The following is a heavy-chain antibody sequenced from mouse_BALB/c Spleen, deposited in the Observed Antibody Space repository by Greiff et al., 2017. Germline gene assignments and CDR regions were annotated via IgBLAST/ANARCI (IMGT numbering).Heavy chain of an antibody. CDR1: GFTFSSYA. CDR3: ARRYDYEPYAMDY. CDR2: ISSGGSYT. J-gene: IGHJ4*01. D-gene: IGHD2-4*01. V-gene: IGHV5-9-4*01. Sequence: EVKLVESGGGLVKPGGSLKLSCAASGFTFSSYAMSWVRQSPEKRLEWVAEISSGGSYTYYPDTVTGRFTISRDNAKNTLYLEMSSLRSEDTAMYYCARRYDYEPYAMDYWGQGTSVTVSS.